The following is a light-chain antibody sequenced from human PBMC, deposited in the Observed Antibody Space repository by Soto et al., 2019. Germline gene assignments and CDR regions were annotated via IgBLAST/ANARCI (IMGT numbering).Light chain of an antibody. J-gene: IGLJ2*01. CDR2: EVS. Sequence: QSALTKPASVSGSPGQSITISCTGTSSDVGGYNYVSWYQQHPGKAPKLMIYEVSNRPSGVSNRFSCSKSGNTASLTISGLQAEDEADYYCSTYTSSTVVFGGGTKLTVL. CDR3: STYTSSTVV. V-gene: IGLV2-14*01. CDR1: SSDVGGYNY.